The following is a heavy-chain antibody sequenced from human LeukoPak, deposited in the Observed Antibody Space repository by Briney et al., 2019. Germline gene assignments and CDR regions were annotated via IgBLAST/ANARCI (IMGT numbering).Heavy chain of an antibody. Sequence: PGGSLRLSCAASGFTFSRYGMHWVRQAPDKGLGRGAVIWYDGSNKYYADSVKGRFTISRDNSKNTLYLQMNSLRAEDTAVYYCARDRSIAAAGWFDPWGQGTLVTVSS. J-gene: IGHJ5*02. CDR1: GFTFSRYG. CDR2: IWYDGSNK. V-gene: IGHV3-33*01. CDR3: ARDRSIAAAGWFDP. D-gene: IGHD6-13*01.